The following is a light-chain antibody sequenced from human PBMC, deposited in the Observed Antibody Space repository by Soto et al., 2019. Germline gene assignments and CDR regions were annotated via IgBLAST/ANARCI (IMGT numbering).Light chain of an antibody. CDR1: QSVNNF. CDR2: EAS. J-gene: IGKJ5*01. V-gene: IGKV3-11*01. CDR3: QQYESWPPIT. Sequence: EIVLTQSPATLSSFPGDRVTLSCRASQSVNNFLAWYQQRPGQAQRLLMYEASNRATGVPARFSGIGSGTDFTLTISSLEPEDCAIYYCQQYESWPPITFGQGTRLEIK.